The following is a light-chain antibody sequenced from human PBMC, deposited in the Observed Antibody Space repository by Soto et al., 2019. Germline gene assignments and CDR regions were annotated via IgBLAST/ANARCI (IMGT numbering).Light chain of an antibody. Sequence: EIVLTQTPATLSFPPGERATLPCRASQSVSSYLAWYQQKPGQAPRLLIYDASNRATGIPARFSGSGSGTDFTLTISSLEPEDFAVYYCQQRSNWPPTFGQGTKVDIK. CDR1: QSVSSY. J-gene: IGKJ2*01. CDR3: QQRSNWPPT. V-gene: IGKV3-11*01. CDR2: DAS.